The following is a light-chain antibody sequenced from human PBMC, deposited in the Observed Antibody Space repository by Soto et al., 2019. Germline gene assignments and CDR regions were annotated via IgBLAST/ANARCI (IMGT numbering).Light chain of an antibody. J-gene: IGLJ2*01. V-gene: IGLV2-8*01. CDR3: SSYAGSSTWD. CDR2: EVS. Sequence: QSAPTQPPSASGSPGQSATISCTGTSSDVGGYNYVSWYQQYPGKAPKLMIYEVSKRPSGVPDRFSGSKSGNTASLTVSGLQAEDEADSYCSSYAGSSTWDFGGGTKLTVL. CDR1: SSDVGGYNY.